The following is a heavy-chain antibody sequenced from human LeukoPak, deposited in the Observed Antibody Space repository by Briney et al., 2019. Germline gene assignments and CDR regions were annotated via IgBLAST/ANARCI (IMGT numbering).Heavy chain of an antibody. D-gene: IGHD6-13*01. CDR1: GGSISSYY. V-gene: IGHV4-59*01. CDR3: ARGVYIAAAQYGY. Sequence: PSETLSLTCTVSGGSISSYYWSWTRQPPGEGLEWLGYIYYSGTTTYNPPLKSRVTISVDTSKNQFSLKLSSVTAADTAVYYCARGVYIAAAQYGYWGQGTLVTVSS. CDR2: IYYSGTT. J-gene: IGHJ4*02.